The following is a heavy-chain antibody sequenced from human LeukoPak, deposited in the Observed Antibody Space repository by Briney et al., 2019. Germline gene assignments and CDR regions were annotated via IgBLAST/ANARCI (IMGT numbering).Heavy chain of an antibody. CDR3: ARESLPAGTGFWFDP. D-gene: IGHD6-19*01. Sequence: GASVKVSCRASGYTFTGYYMNWVRQAPGQGLEWMGWINPNSGGTNYAQKFQGRVTMTRDTSISTAYMELSRLRSDDTAVYYCARESLPAGTGFWFDPWGQGTLVTVSS. V-gene: IGHV1-2*02. J-gene: IGHJ5*02. CDR1: GYTFTGYY. CDR2: INPNSGGT.